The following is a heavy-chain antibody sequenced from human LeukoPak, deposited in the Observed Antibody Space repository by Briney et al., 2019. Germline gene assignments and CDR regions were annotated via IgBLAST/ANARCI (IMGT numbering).Heavy chain of an antibody. D-gene: IGHD6-13*01. Sequence: ASVKVSCKASGYTFTDYYLHWLRQDPGHGLEWVGWINPNSAGTEYAQEFQGRVTMTRDTSNSTAYMELSRLRPDDTAVYYCARAAWSATSKFDSWGQGTRVTVSS. CDR2: INPNSAGT. CDR1: GYTFTDYY. J-gene: IGHJ5*01. CDR3: ARAAWSATSKFDS. V-gene: IGHV1-2*02.